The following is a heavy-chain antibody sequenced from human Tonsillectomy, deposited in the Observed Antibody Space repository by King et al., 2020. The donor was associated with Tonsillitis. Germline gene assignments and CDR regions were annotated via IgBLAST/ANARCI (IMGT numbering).Heavy chain of an antibody. CDR1: GFTFSDHY. CDR3: ARGGMCGAGTCYNDYYDY. J-gene: IGHJ4*02. CDR2: VRNKANGHTT. D-gene: IGHD6-13*01. V-gene: IGHV3-72*01. Sequence: VQLVESGGGLVQPGGSLRLSCAASGFTFSDHYMDWVRQAPGKGLEWVGRVRNKANGHTTEYAASVKGRFTISRDDSYNSLLLQMNSLKTEDTAIYYCARGGMCGAGTCYNDYYDYWGQGILVTVSS.